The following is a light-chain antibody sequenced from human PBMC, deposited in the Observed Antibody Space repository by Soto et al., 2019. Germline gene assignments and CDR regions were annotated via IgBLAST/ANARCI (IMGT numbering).Light chain of an antibody. Sequence: EIVLTQSPGTLSLSPGERATLSCRASQSVASNYLAWYQQKPGQAPRLLIFGASTRATGIPDRFGGRGSGTDFALTITRLEPEDFAVYWCQQYGSSPWTFGQGTSVEIK. CDR2: GAS. CDR3: QQYGSSPWT. J-gene: IGKJ1*01. V-gene: IGKV3-20*01. CDR1: QSVASNY.